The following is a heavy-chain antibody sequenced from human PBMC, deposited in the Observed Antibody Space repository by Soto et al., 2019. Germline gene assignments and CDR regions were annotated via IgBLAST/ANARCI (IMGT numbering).Heavy chain of an antibody. V-gene: IGHV4-39*01. D-gene: IGHD1-26*01. J-gene: IGHJ4*02. CDR3: ARVISSGTIIFDY. CDR1: GDSIGKSKYY. Sequence: SETLSLTCTVSGDSIGKSKYYWGWIRQPPGKGLEWIGSVFYNGNTYHKPSLKSRVNMSVDTSNNQFSLKMNSVTAADTSVYYCARVISSGTIIFDYWGQGTLVTVSS. CDR2: VFYNGNT.